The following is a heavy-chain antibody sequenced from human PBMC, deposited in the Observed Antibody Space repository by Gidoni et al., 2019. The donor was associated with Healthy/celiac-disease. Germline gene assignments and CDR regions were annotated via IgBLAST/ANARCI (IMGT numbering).Heavy chain of an antibody. D-gene: IGHD3-9*01. Sequence: QVQLVESGGGVVQPGRSLRLSCAASGFTFSSYAMHWVRQAPGKGLEWVAVISYDGSNKYYADSVKGRFTISSDNSKNTLYLQMNSLRAEDTAVYYCARPPFTISHHYYFDYWGQGTLVTVSS. CDR2: ISYDGSNK. CDR1: GFTFSSYA. J-gene: IGHJ4*02. V-gene: IGHV3-30*04. CDR3: ARPPFTISHHYYFDY.